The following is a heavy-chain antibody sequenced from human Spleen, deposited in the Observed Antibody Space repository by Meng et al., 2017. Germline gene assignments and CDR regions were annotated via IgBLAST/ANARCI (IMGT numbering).Heavy chain of an antibody. CDR1: GYTFTSHW. CDR2: INPRDGYT. J-gene: IGHJ5*02. D-gene: IGHD2-8*01. CDR3: ARDHSMTIDIVMVWWFDP. V-gene: IGHV1-46*01. Sequence: QMQLVQSGFELKKPGASVKVSCKASGYTFTSHWMHRVRQAPGQGLEWMGIINPRDGYTMYEQKFQGRITITRDTSTGTVYMELSSLRSEDTAVYYCARDHSMTIDIVMVWWFDPWGQGTLVTVSS.